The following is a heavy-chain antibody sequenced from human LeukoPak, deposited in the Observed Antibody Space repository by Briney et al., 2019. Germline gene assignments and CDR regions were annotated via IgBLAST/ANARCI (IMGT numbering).Heavy chain of an antibody. CDR3: TRDPGDCGGDCYWDY. Sequence: ASVKVSCKASGYTFTSYPISWVRQAPGQGLEWMGWISAYNGNTNYAQNLQGRVTMTTDTSTSTAYMELRSLRSDDTAVYYCTRDPGDCGGDCYWDYWGQGTLVTVSS. D-gene: IGHD2-21*02. V-gene: IGHV1-18*01. J-gene: IGHJ4*02. CDR1: GYTFTSYP. CDR2: ISAYNGNT.